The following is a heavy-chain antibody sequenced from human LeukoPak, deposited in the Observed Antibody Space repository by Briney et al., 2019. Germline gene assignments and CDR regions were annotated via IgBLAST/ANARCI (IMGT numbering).Heavy chain of an antibody. CDR2: IYHSGST. CDR3: AREAYYYDSSGYKGDSPDY. D-gene: IGHD3-22*01. V-gene: IGHV4-38-2*02. CDR1: GYSISSGYY. Sequence: SETLSLTCTVSGYSISSGYYWGWIRQPPGKGLEWIGSIYHSGSTYYNPSLKSRVTISVDTSKNQFSLKLSSVTAADTAVYYCAREAYYYDSSGYKGDSPDYWGQGTLVTVSS. J-gene: IGHJ4*02.